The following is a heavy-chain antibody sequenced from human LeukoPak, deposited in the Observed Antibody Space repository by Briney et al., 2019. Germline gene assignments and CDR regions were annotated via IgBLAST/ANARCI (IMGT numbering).Heavy chain of an antibody. J-gene: IGHJ5*02. V-gene: IGHV4-59*11. CDR3: ARGSGRPVWWFDP. D-gene: IGHD3-10*01. Sequence: SETLSLTCTVSGGSISSHYWSWIRQPPGKGLEWIGYIYYSGSTNYNPSLKSRVTISVDTSKNQFSLKLSSVTAADTAVYYCARGSGRPVWWFDPWGQGTLVTVSS. CDR2: IYYSGST. CDR1: GGSISSHY.